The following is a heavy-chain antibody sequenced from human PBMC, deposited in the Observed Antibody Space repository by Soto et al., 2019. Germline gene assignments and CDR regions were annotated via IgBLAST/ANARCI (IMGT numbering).Heavy chain of an antibody. V-gene: IGHV1-3*01. J-gene: IGHJ4*02. CDR2: INAGNGNT. CDR1: GYTFTSYA. CDR3: ARVGTFYDYYDY. Sequence: ASVKVSCKASGYTFTSYAMHWVRQAPGQRLEWMGWINAGNGNTKYSQKFQGRVTITRDTSASTAYMELSSLRSEDTAVYYCARVGTFYDYYDYWGQGTLVTVSS. D-gene: IGHD3-3*02.